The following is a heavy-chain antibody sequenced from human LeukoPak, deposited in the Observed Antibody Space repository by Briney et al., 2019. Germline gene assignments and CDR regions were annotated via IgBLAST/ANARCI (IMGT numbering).Heavy chain of an antibody. CDR3: AREPIGYCTNGVCYTFDY. Sequence: SETLSLTCAVYGGSFSGYYWSWIRQPPGKGLEWIGEINHSGSTNYNPSLKSRVTISVDPSKNHFSLKLSSVTAADTAVYYCAREPIGYCTNGVCYTFDYWGQGTLVTVSS. CDR1: GGSFSGYY. CDR2: INHSGST. J-gene: IGHJ4*02. D-gene: IGHD2-8*01. V-gene: IGHV4-34*01.